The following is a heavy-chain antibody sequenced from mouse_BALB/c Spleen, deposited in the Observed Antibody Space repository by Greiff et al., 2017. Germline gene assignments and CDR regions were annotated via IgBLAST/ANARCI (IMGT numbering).Heavy chain of an antibody. J-gene: IGHJ2*01. Sequence: VKLQESGAELAKPGASVKMSCKASGYTFTSYWMHWVKQRPGQGLEWIGYINPSTGYTEYNQKFKDKATLTADKSSSTAYMQLSSLTSEDSAVYYCARTGGYYGYYFDYWGQGTTLTVSS. D-gene: IGHD1-1*01. CDR1: GYTFTSYW. CDR2: INPSTGYT. CDR3: ARTGGYYGYYFDY. V-gene: IGHV1-7*01.